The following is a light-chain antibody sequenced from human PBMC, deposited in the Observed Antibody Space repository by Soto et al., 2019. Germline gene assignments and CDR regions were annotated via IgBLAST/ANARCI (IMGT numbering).Light chain of an antibody. CDR3: QQYGSSGT. Sequence: ENVLTQSPGTLSLSPGERATLSCRAGQSVSNTFLARYQQKPGQAPRLLIYGASNRATGIPDRFSGSGSGTDFTLTISRLEPEDFAVYYCQQYGSSGTFGQGTKVDIK. V-gene: IGKV3-20*01. CDR1: QSVSNTF. J-gene: IGKJ1*01. CDR2: GAS.